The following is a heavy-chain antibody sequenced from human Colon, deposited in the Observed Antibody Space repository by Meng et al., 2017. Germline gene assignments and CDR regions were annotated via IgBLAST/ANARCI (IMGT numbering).Heavy chain of an antibody. D-gene: IGHD1-26*01. Sequence: GGSLRLSCAASGFTFSSYWMHWVRQAPGKGLVWVSRINSDGSSTSYADSVKGRFTIPRDNPKNTLYLQMNSLRAEDTAVYYCARVVVGATSLRYYYGMDVWGQGTTVTVSS. V-gene: IGHV3-74*01. CDR1: GFTFSSYW. J-gene: IGHJ6*02. CDR3: ARVVVGATSLRYYYGMDV. CDR2: INSDGSST.